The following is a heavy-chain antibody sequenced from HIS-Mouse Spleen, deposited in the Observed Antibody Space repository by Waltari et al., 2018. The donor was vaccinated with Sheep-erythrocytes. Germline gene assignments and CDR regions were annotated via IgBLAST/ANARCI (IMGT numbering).Heavy chain of an antibody. Sequence: QVQLQQWGAGLLKPSETLSLTCAVYGGSFSGYYWSWIRQPPGKGLEWIGEINPSGRTNYNPSLKSRVTLAVDTSKNQFSLKLSSVTAADTAVYYCARGGRRTGFDYWGQGTLVTVSS. CDR2: INPSGRT. J-gene: IGHJ4*02. V-gene: IGHV4-34*01. CDR1: GGSFSGYY. D-gene: IGHD3-9*01. CDR3: ARGGRRTGFDY.